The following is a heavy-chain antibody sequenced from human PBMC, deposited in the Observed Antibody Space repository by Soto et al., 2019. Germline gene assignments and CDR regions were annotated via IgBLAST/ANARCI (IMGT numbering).Heavy chain of an antibody. CDR1: AASSGRSSYF. V-gene: IGHV4-39*01. J-gene: IGHJ4*02. CDR2: LYYSGSA. Sequence: SETLSLTCTVSAASSGRSSYFWGWIRQPPGKGLEWIGSLYYSGSAYYNPSLYSRVTISADTSKNLLSLKLRSVTAADTAVYYCASRDRGGNGGKSFPFWGQGTLVTVSS. D-gene: IGHD1-1*01. CDR3: ASRDRGGNGGKSFPF.